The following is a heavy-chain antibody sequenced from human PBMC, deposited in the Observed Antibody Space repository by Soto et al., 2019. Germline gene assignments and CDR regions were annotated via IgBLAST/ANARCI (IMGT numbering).Heavy chain of an antibody. V-gene: IGHV3-33*01. D-gene: IGHD6-6*01. CDR1: GFTFSSYG. J-gene: IGHJ4*02. Sequence: GGSLRLSCAASGFTFSSYGMHWVRQAPGKGLEWVAVIWYDGSNKYYADSVKGRFTISRDNSKNTLYLQMNSLRAEDTAVYYCAREKQLVPYCFDYWGQGTLVTVSS. CDR3: AREKQLVPYCFDY. CDR2: IWYDGSNK.